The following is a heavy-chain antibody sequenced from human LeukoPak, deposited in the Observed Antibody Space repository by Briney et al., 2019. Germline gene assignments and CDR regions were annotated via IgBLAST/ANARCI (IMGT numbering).Heavy chain of an antibody. D-gene: IGHD5-18*01. V-gene: IGHV3-9*01. Sequence: GGSLRLSCAASGFTFDDYAMHWVRQAPGKGLEWVSGISWNSGSIGYADSVRGRFTISRDNAKNSLYLQMNSLRAEDTALYYCAKDIGYSYGKGFDYWGQGTLVTVSS. CDR1: GFTFDDYA. CDR2: ISWNSGSI. CDR3: AKDIGYSYGKGFDY. J-gene: IGHJ4*02.